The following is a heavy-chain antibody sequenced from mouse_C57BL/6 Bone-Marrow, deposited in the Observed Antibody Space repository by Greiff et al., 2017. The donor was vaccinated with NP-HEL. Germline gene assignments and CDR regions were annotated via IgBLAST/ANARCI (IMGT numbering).Heavy chain of an antibody. CDR2: IYPRSGNT. V-gene: IGHV1-81*01. CDR1: GYTFTSYG. J-gene: IGHJ3*01. D-gene: IGHD2-4*01. CDR3: ARGYDYVWFAY. Sequence: VQGVESGAELARPGASVKLSCKASGYTFTSYGISWVKQRTGQGLEWIGEIYPRSGNTYYNEKFKGKATLTADKSSSTAYMELRSLTSEDSAVYFCARGYDYVWFAYWGQGTLVTVSA.